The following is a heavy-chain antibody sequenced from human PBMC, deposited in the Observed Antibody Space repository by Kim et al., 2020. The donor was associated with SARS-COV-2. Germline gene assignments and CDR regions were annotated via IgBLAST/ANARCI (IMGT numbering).Heavy chain of an antibody. J-gene: IGHJ5*02. CDR3: ARHGVGGSGSYYILHWFDP. D-gene: IGHD3-10*01. CDR2: IDPSDSYT. Sequence: GESLKISCKGSGYSFTSYWISWVRQMPGKGLEWMGRIDPSDSYTNYSPSFQGHVTISADKSISTAYLQWSSLKASDTAMYYCARHGVGGSGSYYILHWFDPWGQGTLVTVSS. V-gene: IGHV5-10-1*01. CDR1: GYSFTSYW.